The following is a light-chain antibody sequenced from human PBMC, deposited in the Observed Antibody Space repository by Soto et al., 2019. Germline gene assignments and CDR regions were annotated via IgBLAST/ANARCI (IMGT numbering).Light chain of an antibody. CDR3: QQRSNWPPIT. V-gene: IGKV3-11*01. CDR2: DAS. Sequence: EIVLTQSAATLSLSPGERATLSCRASQSVSSYFAWYQQKPGQAPRLLIYDASNRATGIPARFSGSGSGTDFTLTISSLEPEDFAVYCCQQRSNWPPITVGQGTRLEIK. CDR1: QSVSSY. J-gene: IGKJ5*01.